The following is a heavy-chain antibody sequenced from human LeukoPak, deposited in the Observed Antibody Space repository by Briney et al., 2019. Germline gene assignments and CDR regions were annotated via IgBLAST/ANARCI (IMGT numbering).Heavy chain of an antibody. J-gene: IGHJ4*02. V-gene: IGHV5-51*01. CDR1: GYSFTSFW. D-gene: IGHD6-19*01. Sequence: GESLKISCKGPGYSFTSFWIGWVRQMPGKGLDWMGIIYPGDSDTTYSPSFQGQVTISADKSITTAYLQWRSLKASDTAMYYCARRDSSGYYYFDYWGQGTLVTVSA. CDR2: IYPGDSDT. CDR3: ARRDSSGYYYFDY.